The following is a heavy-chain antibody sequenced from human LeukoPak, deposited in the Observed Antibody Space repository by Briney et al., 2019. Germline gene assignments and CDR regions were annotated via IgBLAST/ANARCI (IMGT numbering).Heavy chain of an antibody. CDR3: ARDPSRYYYDSSGSYFDY. CDR1: GFTFSSYW. CDR2: INSDGSST. Sequence: GGSLRLSCAASGFTFSSYWMHWVRHAPGKGLVWVSRINSDGSSTSYADSVKGRFTISRDNAKNTLYLQMNSLRAEDTAVYYCARDPSRYYYDSSGSYFDYWGQGTLVTVSS. J-gene: IGHJ4*02. V-gene: IGHV3-74*01. D-gene: IGHD3-22*01.